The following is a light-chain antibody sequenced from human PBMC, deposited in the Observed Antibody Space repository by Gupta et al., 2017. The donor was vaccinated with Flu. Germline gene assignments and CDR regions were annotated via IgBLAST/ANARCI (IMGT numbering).Light chain of an antibody. CDR1: QSASSS. Sequence: EIVLTQSPGTLSLSPGERATLSCRASQSASSSLAWYQQKPGQAPRLLIFGAFSRATGIPDRFSGSGSGSDFTLTIIRLEPEDFAVYYCQQYGTSPYSFGQGTKLQIK. CDR3: QQYGTSPYS. J-gene: IGKJ2*03. CDR2: GAF. V-gene: IGKV3-20*01.